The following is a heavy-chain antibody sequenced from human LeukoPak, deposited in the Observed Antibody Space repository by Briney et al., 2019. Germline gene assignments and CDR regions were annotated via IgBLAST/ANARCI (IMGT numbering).Heavy chain of an antibody. Sequence: GGSLRLSCAASGFTFNNYAMNWVRQAPGKGLEWVSSISGSGGNTYYADSVKGRFTISRDNSKNTLYLQMNSLRAEDTAVYYCAKPARTDAFDIWGQGTMITVSS. CDR2: ISGSGGNT. D-gene: IGHD1-14*01. CDR1: GFTFNNYA. V-gene: IGHV3-23*01. J-gene: IGHJ3*02. CDR3: AKPARTDAFDI.